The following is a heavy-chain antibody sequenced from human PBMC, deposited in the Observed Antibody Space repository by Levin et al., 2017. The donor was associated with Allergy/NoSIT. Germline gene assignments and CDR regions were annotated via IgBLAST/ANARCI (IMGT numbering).Heavy chain of an antibody. V-gene: IGHV3-23*01. CDR1: GFTFSNYA. J-gene: IGHJ6*02. CDR3: AKDLSAVPAANYYYAMDV. CDR2: TSDSGGST. Sequence: GGSLRLSCAASGFTFSNYAMNWVRQAPGKGLEWVSGTSDSGGSTYYADSVKGRFTISRDNSKNTLYLQVNSLRAEDTALYYCAKDLSAVPAANYYYAMDVCGQGTTVTVSS. D-gene: IGHD2-2*01.